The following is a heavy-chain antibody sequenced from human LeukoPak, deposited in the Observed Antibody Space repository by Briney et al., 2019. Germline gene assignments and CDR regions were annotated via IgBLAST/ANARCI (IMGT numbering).Heavy chain of an antibody. V-gene: IGHV1-46*01. CDR1: GYTFTSYY. Sequence: ASVKVSCKASGYTFTSYYMHWVRQAPGQGLEWMGIINPSGGSTSYAQKFQGRVTMTRDTSTSTVYMELNSLRSDYTAVYYCARVKLSRSSGYSTNWFDPLGPGNPGHRLL. J-gene: IGHJ5*02. CDR2: INPSGGST. D-gene: IGHD6-13*01. CDR3: ARVKLSRSSGYSTNWFDP.